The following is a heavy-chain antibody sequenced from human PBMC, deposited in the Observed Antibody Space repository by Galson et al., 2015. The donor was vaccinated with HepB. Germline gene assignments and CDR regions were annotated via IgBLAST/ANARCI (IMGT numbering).Heavy chain of an antibody. CDR3: ARFLGLWLDNGSGSYYLDY. Sequence: QSGAEVKKPGESLKISCKGSGYSFTSYWIGWVRQMPGKGLEWMGIIYPGDSDTRYSPSFQGQVTISADKSISTAYLQWSSLKASDTAMYYCARFLGLWLDNGSGSYYLDYWGQGTLVTVSS. CDR1: GYSFTSYW. D-gene: IGHD3-10*01. CDR2: IYPGDSDT. J-gene: IGHJ4*02. V-gene: IGHV5-51*01.